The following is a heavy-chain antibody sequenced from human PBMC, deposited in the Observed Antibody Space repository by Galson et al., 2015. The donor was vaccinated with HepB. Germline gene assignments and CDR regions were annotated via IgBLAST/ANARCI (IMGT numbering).Heavy chain of an antibody. V-gene: IGHV5-51*01. CDR2: IYPGDSDT. J-gene: IGHJ3*02. D-gene: IGHD4-23*01. CDR3: ARLRWSLVTPNAFDI. Sequence: QSGAEVKKPGESLKISCKGSGYSFTSYWIGWVRQMPGKGLEWMGIIYPGDSDTRYSPSFQGQVTISADKSISTAYLQWSSLKASDTAMYYCARLRWSLVTPNAFDIWGQGTMVTVSS. CDR1: GYSFTSYW.